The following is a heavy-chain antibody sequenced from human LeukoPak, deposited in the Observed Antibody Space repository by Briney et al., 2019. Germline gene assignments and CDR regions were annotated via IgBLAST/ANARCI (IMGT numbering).Heavy chain of an antibody. Sequence: PGXSLRLSCAASGFTFSSYWMHWVRQAPGKGLVWVSRINSDGSSTSYADSVKGRFTISRDNAKNTLYLQMNSLRAEDTAVYYCASPRPSSGYYQNYYYYYGMDVWGQGTTVTVSS. J-gene: IGHJ6*02. CDR1: GFTFSSYW. D-gene: IGHD3-22*01. CDR2: INSDGSST. CDR3: ASPRPSSGYYQNYYYYYGMDV. V-gene: IGHV3-74*01.